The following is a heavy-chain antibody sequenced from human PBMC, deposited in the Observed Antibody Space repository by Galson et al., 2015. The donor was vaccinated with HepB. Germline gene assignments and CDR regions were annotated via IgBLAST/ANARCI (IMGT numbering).Heavy chain of an antibody. CDR3: ARVPSRDWLLPLYYSDY. J-gene: IGHJ4*02. D-gene: IGHD3-9*01. CDR2: ISSSSSTI. CDR1: GFTFSSYS. V-gene: IGHV3-48*01. Sequence: SLRLSCAASGFTFSSYSMNWVRQAPGKGLEWVSYISSSSSTIYYADSVKGRFTISRDNAKNSLYLQMNSLRAEDTAVYYCARVPSRDWLLPLYYSDYWGQGTLVTVSS.